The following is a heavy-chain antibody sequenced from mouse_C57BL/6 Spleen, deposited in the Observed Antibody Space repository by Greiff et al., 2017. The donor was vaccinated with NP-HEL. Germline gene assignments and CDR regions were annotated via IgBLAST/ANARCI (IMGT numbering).Heavy chain of an antibody. V-gene: IGHV1-69*01. CDR2: IDPSDSYT. CDR1: GYTFTSYW. Sequence: QVQLQQPGAELVMPGASVKLSCKASGYTFTSYWMHWVKQRPGQGLEWIGEIDPSDSYTNYNQKFKGKSTLTVDKSSSTAYMQLSSLTSEDSAVYYCARGITTVVAKTLDYWGQGTTLTVSS. CDR3: ARGITTVVAKTLDY. D-gene: IGHD1-1*01. J-gene: IGHJ2*01.